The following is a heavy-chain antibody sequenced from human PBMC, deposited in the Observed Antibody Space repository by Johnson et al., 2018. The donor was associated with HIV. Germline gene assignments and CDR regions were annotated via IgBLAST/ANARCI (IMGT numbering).Heavy chain of an antibody. CDR1: GFTFRTYG. CDR3: ARESSDVGDFDI. V-gene: IGHV3-30*03. Sequence: QVQLVESGGGLVQPGGSLRVSCAASGFTFRTYGMHWVRQAPGKGLEWVAVISYDGSNKYYADSVKGRFTISRDNSKNTLYLQMNGLRAEDTAVYYCARESSDVGDFDIWGHGTMVTVSS. CDR2: ISYDGSNK. J-gene: IGHJ3*02. D-gene: IGHD3-10*02.